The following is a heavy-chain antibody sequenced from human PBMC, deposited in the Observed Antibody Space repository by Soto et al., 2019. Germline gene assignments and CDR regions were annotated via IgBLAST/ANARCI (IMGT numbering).Heavy chain of an antibody. CDR1: GYTFTSYA. CDR2: INAGNGNT. Sequence: QVQLVQSGAEVKKPGASVKVSCKASGYTFTSYAMHSVRQAPGQRLEWMGWINAGNGNTKYSQKFQGRVTITRDTSASTAYMELSSLRSEDTAVYYCARDDIVLMVYAMDYWGQGTLVTVSS. CDR3: ARDDIVLMVYAMDY. V-gene: IGHV1-3*01. J-gene: IGHJ4*02. D-gene: IGHD2-8*01.